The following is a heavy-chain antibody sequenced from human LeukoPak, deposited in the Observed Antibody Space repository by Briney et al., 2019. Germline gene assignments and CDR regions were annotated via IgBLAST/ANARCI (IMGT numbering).Heavy chain of an antibody. D-gene: IGHD3-3*01. CDR2: INHSGST. V-gene: IGHV4-34*01. CDR3: ATQARPHYDFWSGYYRTFDY. CDR1: GGSFSGYY. Sequence: SETLSLTCAVYGGSFSGYYWSWIRQPPVKGLEWIGEINHSGSTNYNPSLKSRVTISVDTSKNQFSLKLSSVTAADTAVYYCATQARPHYDFWSGYYRTFDYWGQGTLVTVSS. J-gene: IGHJ4*02.